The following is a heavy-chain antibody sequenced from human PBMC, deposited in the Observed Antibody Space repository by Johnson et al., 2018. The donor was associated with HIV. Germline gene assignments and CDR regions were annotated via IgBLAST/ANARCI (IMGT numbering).Heavy chain of an antibody. CDR3: AKGADYADYECAFDI. CDR2: IYSGGSS. CDR1: DFTVGSIY. D-gene: IGHD4-17*01. Sequence: MQLVESGGGLVQPGGSLRLSCAASDFTVGSIYMSWVRQAPGKGLEWVSLIYSGGSSYYADSVKGRFTISRDNSKNTLYLQMNSLRVDDTAVYYCAKGADYADYECAFDIWGQGTMVTVSS. V-gene: IGHV3-66*01. J-gene: IGHJ3*02.